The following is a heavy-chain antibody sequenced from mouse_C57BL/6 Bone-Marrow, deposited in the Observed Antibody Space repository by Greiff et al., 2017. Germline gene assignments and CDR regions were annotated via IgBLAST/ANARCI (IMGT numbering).Heavy chain of an antibody. Sequence: VQLQQSDAELVKPGASVKISCKVSGYTFTDHTIHWMKQRPEQGLEWIGYIYPRDGSTKYNEQFKGKATLTADKSSSTAYLQLNSLTSEDSAVYFCARGWLYDLYYAMDYWGQGTSVTVSA. CDR1: GYTFTDHT. D-gene: IGHD2-3*01. CDR2: IYPRDGST. V-gene: IGHV1-78*01. J-gene: IGHJ4*01. CDR3: ARGWLYDLYYAMDY.